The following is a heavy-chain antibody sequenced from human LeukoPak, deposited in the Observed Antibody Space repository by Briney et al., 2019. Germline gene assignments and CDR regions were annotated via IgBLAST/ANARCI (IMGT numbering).Heavy chain of an antibody. V-gene: IGHV4-39*01. CDR2: LFYSGGT. CDR1: GGSFSSSTYY. CDR3: ARHPSVVVLDY. Sequence: PSETLSLTCGVSGGSFSSSTYYWGWIRQPPGKGLEWIGSLFYSGGTFYNPSLKSRVTISVDTSKNQFSLKLSSVTAADTAVYYCARHPSVVVLDYWGQGTLVTVSS. J-gene: IGHJ4*02. D-gene: IGHD2-21*01.